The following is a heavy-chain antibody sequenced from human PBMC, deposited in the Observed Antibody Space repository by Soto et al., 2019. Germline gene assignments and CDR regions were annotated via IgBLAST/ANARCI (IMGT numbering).Heavy chain of an antibody. J-gene: IGHJ4*02. Sequence: QVQLVQSGAEVKKPGSSVKVSCKASGGTFSSYSINWVRQAPGQGLEWMGEIIPIFGTANYAKKFQGRVTVTADEYTSTAYMELSSLRSADTAVYYCARDGGRHSGGIDYWGQGTLVTVSS. CDR2: IIPIFGTA. D-gene: IGHD1-26*01. CDR1: GGTFSSYS. V-gene: IGHV1-69*01. CDR3: ARDGGRHSGGIDY.